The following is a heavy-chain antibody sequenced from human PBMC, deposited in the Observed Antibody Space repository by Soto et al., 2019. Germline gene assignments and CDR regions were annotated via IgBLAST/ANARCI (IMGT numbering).Heavy chain of an antibody. Sequence: GGSLRLSCAASGFTFSSYNMNWVRQAPGKGLEWVSSISSSSSYIYYADSVKGRFTISRDNAKNSLYLQMNSLRAEDTAVYYCARDQPGYSYGYGLGYWGQGTLVTVSS. CDR3: ARDQPGYSYGYGLGY. CDR2: ISSSSSYI. J-gene: IGHJ4*02. D-gene: IGHD5-18*01. CDR1: GFTFSSYN. V-gene: IGHV3-21*01.